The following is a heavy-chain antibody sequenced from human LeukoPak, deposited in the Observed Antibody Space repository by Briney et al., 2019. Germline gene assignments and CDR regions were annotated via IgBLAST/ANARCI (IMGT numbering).Heavy chain of an antibody. CDR2: IHYSGST. CDR3: ATSPRRALANWFDP. J-gene: IGHJ5*02. D-gene: IGHD3-3*02. CDR1: GGSISSYY. Sequence: SETLSLTCTVSGGSISSYYWSWIRQPPGKGLEWIGYIHYSGSTNYNPSLKSRVTISVDTSKNQFSLKLSSVTAADTAVYYCATSPRRALANWFDPWGQGTLVTVSS. V-gene: IGHV4-59*01.